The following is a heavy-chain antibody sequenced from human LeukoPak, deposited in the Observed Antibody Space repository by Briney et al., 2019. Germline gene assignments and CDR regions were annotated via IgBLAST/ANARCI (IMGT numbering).Heavy chain of an antibody. J-gene: IGHJ4*02. V-gene: IGHV1-18*01. Sequence: ASVKVSCKASGYTFTSYGISWVRQAPGQGLEWMGWISAYNGNTNYAQKLQGRVTMTTDTSTSTAYMELRSLRSDDTAVYYCARAAWSDSSAYYYDYWGQGTLVTVSS. CDR3: ARAAWSDSSAYYYDY. CDR2: ISAYNGNT. D-gene: IGHD3-22*01. CDR1: GYTFTSYG.